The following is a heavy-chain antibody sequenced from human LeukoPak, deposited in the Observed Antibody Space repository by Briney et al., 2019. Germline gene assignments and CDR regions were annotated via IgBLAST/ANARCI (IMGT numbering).Heavy chain of an antibody. Sequence: GASVKVSCKASGGTFSSYAISWVRQAPGQGLEWMGGIIPIFGTANYAQKFQGRVTITADESTSTAYMELSSLRSEDTAVYYCARGKIQLERLYFDYWGQGTLVTVSS. CDR2: IIPIFGTA. D-gene: IGHD1-1*01. CDR3: ARGKIQLERLYFDY. CDR1: GGTFSSYA. V-gene: IGHV1-69*13. J-gene: IGHJ4*02.